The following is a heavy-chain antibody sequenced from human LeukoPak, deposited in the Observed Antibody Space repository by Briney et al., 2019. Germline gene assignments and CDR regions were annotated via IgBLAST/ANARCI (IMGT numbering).Heavy chain of an antibody. CDR2: MNPNSGNT. D-gene: IGHD3-9*01. V-gene: IGHV1-8*03. Sequence: ASVKVSCKASGGTFSSYATSWVRQAPGQGLEWMGWMNPNSGNTGYAQKFQGRVTITRNTSISTAYMELSSLRSEDTAVYYCARGDILTGSLDYWGQGTLVTVSS. CDR1: GGTFSSYA. J-gene: IGHJ4*02. CDR3: ARGDILTGSLDY.